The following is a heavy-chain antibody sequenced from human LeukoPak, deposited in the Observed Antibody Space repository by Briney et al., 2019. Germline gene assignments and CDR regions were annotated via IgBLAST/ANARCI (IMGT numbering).Heavy chain of an antibody. CDR3: ARANYDSSGYNDY. D-gene: IGHD3-22*01. CDR1: GFTVSSNY. CDR2: IYSGGST. Sequence: GGSLRLSCAASGFTVSSNYMSWVRQAPGKGLEWVSVIYSGGSTYYADSVKGRFTISRDNSKNTLYLQMNSLRVEDTAVYYCARANYDSSGYNDYWGQGTLVTVSS. V-gene: IGHV3-66*02. J-gene: IGHJ4*02.